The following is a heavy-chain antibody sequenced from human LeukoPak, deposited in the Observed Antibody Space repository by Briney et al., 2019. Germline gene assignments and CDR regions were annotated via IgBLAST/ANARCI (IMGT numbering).Heavy chain of an antibody. CDR1: GYPFTDYF. D-gene: IGHD2-15*01. V-gene: IGHV1-2*02. CDR2: IDPNTGAT. J-gene: IGHJ5*02. Sequence: ASVKVSCKASGYPFTDYFIHWVRQAPGQGLEWMGWIDPNTGATSYAQDFQGRVTFTRDTSISTAYMELSSLRSDDSAVYFCAREGHSSGPSWGQGTQVTVSS. CDR3: AREGHSSGPS.